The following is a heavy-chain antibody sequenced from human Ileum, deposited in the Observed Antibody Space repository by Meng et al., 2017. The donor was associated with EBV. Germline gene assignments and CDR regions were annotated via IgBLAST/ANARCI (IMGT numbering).Heavy chain of an antibody. Sequence: QGQPQQRGAGLWRPSETLPLTCAVNGGSLSGAYWNWIRQPPGKGLEWIGEIIHGGSPSYNPPLKSRVTISIDTSKNQLSLMLSSVTAADTAVYYCARRPTGIDYWGQGTLVTVSS. D-gene: IGHD2-8*02. V-gene: IGHV4-34*12. CDR3: ARRPTGIDY. CDR2: IIHGGSP. J-gene: IGHJ4*02. CDR1: GGSLSGAY.